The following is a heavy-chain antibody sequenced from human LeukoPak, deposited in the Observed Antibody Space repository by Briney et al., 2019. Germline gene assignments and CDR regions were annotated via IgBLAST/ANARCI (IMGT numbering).Heavy chain of an antibody. V-gene: IGHV3-13*01. J-gene: IGHJ4*02. D-gene: IGHD5-18*01. Sequence: GGSLRLSCAASGFTFSNYDMHWVRQPTGKGLEWVSGIGTAGDTYYPGSMKGRFTISRENAKNSLYLQMNNLRAEDTAVYYCARGGTGMVRIPDYWGQGTLVTVSS. CDR1: GFTFSNYD. CDR2: IGTAGDT. CDR3: ARGGTGMVRIPDY.